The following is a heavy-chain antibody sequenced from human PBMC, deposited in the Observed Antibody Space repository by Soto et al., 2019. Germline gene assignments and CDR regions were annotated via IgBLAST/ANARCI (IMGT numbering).Heavy chain of an antibody. V-gene: IGHV5-51*01. Sequence: GESLKISCKSSGYSFTNYLICWVRQMPVKGLEWTGIIYPADSDTRYSPSFQGQVTISVDKAISNAYLQWSSLRASDTAMYYCERHRYDRSGRYYYYYYDMYVLCQGITLTVCS. D-gene: IGHD3-22*01. J-gene: IGHJ6*02. CDR1: GYSFTNYL. CDR3: ERHRYDRSGRYYYYYYDMYV. CDR2: IYPADSDT.